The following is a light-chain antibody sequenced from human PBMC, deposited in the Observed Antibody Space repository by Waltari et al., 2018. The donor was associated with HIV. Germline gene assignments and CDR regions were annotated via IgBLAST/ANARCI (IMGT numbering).Light chain of an antibody. Sequence: QSALTQPPSTSGTPGQTVTIPCSGSSSNIGDNYVSWYQQLPGTAPKTLIYRNSRLPSGVRYRFSGSKSGTSASLASNDLRSEDEAEYHCAAWDDSLSGWVFGGGTNLTVL. CDR1: SSNIGDNY. J-gene: IGLJ3*02. V-gene: IGLV1-47*01. CDR2: RNS. CDR3: AAWDDSLSGWV.